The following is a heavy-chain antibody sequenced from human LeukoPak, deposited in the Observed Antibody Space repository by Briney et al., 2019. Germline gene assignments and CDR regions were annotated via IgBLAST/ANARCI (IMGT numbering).Heavy chain of an antibody. V-gene: IGHV3-21*01. J-gene: IGHJ4*02. Sequence: PGGSLRLSCAASGFTFSSYSMNWVRQAPGKGLEWVSSISSSSSYIYYADSVKGRFTISRDNAKNSLYLQMNSLRAEDTAVYHCARDLHPYGQTTGYWGQGTLVTVSS. D-gene: IGHD4-11*01. CDR2: ISSSSSYI. CDR1: GFTFSSYS. CDR3: ARDLHPYGQTTGY.